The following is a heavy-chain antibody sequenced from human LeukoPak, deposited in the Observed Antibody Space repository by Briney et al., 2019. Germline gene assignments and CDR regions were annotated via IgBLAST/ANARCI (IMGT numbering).Heavy chain of an antibody. D-gene: IGHD3-16*02. CDR3: ARELTGYHDAFDI. CDR2: INHSGST. CDR1: GGSFSGYY. V-gene: IGHV4-34*01. J-gene: IGHJ3*02. Sequence: SETLSLTCAVYGGSFSGYYWSWLRQPPGKGLEWIGEINHSGSTNYNPSLKSRVTISVDPSKNPFSLKLSSVTAADTAVNYCARELTGYHDAFDIWGQGTMVTVSS.